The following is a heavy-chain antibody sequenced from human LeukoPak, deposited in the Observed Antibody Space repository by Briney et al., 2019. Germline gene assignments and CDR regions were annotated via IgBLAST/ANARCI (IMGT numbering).Heavy chain of an antibody. D-gene: IGHD4-17*01. V-gene: IGHV4-39*01. CDR2: IYYSGTT. CDR3: ARNPPSTVTTLDY. CDR1: GDSISSNNYF. Sequence: PSETLSLTCTVSGDSISSNNYFWGWIRQPPGKGLEWIGSIYYSGTTYYNPSLKSRVTISVDTSKNLFSLKLSSVTAADTAVYYCARNPPSTVTTLDYWGQGTLVTVSS. J-gene: IGHJ4*02.